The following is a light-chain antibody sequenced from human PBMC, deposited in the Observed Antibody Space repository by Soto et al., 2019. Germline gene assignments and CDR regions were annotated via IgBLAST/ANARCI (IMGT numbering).Light chain of an antibody. CDR1: SGHSNNI. CDR2: LEGSGTY. V-gene: IGLV4-60*03. Sequence: QSVLTQSSSASASLGSSVKLTCTLDSGHSNNIIAWHQQQPGKAPRYLMKLEGSGTYTKGSGVPDRFSGSSSGADRYLTISNLQSEDEAVYHCETWDSSAHSPFGGGTKVTVL. J-gene: IGLJ2*01. CDR3: ETWDSSAHSP.